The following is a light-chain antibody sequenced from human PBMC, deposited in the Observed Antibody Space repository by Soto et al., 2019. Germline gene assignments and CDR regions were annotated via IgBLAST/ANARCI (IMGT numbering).Light chain of an antibody. CDR1: QDIRNH. CDR3: LQHDSYPLT. J-gene: IGKJ4*01. CDR2: GAS. V-gene: IGKV1-17*01. Sequence: DIQMTQSPSSLSASVGDRLTITCRASQDIRNHLGWYQHKPGKAPKRLLYGASSLQSWVPSRFSGNRSRTEFTLTISSLQPEDFATYYCLQHDSYPLTFGGGTKVEIK.